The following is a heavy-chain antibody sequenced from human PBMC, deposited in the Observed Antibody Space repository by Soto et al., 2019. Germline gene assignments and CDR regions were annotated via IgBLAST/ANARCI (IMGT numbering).Heavy chain of an antibody. Sequence: SQTLSLTCAISGDSVSSNSAAWNWIRQSPSRGLEWLGRTYYRSKWYNDYAVSVKSRITINPDTSKNQFSLQLNSVTPEDTAVYYCAREVRPRTYYYYCDGLDVWGQGTTVTVSS. CDR2: TYYRSKWYN. CDR1: GDSVSSNSAA. J-gene: IGHJ6*02. CDR3: AREVRPRTYYYYCDGLDV. V-gene: IGHV6-1*01.